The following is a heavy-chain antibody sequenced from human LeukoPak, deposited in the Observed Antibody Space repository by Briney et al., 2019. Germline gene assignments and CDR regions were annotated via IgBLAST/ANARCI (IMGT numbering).Heavy chain of an antibody. CDR1: GFTFSSYW. Sequence: GGSLRLSCAASGFTFSSYWMSWVRQAPGKGLEWVGFIRSKAYGGTTEYAASVKGRFTISRDDSKSIAYLQMNSLKTEDTAVYYCTRNLRWLQFKWPLRPADYWGQGTLVTVSS. D-gene: IGHD5-24*01. CDR3: TRNLRWLQFKWPLRPADY. V-gene: IGHV3-49*04. J-gene: IGHJ4*02. CDR2: IRSKAYGGTT.